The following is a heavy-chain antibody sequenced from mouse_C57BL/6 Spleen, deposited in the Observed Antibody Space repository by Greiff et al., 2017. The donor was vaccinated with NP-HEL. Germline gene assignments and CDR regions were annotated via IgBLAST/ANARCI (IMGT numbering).Heavy chain of an antibody. CDR1: GYTFTSYW. CDR2: IDPSDSYT. J-gene: IGHJ4*01. Sequence: QVQLKQSGAELVMPGASVKLSCKASGYTFTSYWMHWVKQRPGQGLEWIGEIDPSDSYTNYNQKFKGKSTLTVDKSSSTAYMQLSSLTSEDSAVYYCARGYGSSYYYAMDYWGQGTSVTVSS. CDR3: ARGYGSSYYYAMDY. V-gene: IGHV1-69*01. D-gene: IGHD1-1*01.